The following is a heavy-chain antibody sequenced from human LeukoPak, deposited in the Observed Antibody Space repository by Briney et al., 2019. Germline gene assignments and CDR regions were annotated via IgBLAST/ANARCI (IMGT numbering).Heavy chain of an antibody. V-gene: IGHV3-48*01. J-gene: IGHJ3*02. CDR3: ARDPAWIHAFDI. CDR1: GFTFGPYT. CDR2: ISSSSSTI. Sequence: GGSLRLSCTASGFTFGPYTMNWVRQAPGKGLEWVSYISSSSSTIYYADSVKGRFTISRDNAKNSLYLQMNSLRAEDTAVYYCARDPAWIHAFDIWGQGTMVTVSS. D-gene: IGHD5-18*01.